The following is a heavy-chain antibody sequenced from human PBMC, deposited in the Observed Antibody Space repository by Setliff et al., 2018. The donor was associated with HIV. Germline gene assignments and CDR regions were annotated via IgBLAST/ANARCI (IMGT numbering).Heavy chain of an antibody. CDR2: IYYTGST. V-gene: IGHV4-39*02. CDR3: ARDTYHTGYLGWGPKPHYYYMDV. D-gene: IGHD5-12*01. Sequence: SETLSLTCAVSGGSITRSTYYWDWIRQPPGKGLEWIGNIYYTGSTSYNPSLKSRVTISVDTSKNQFSLKLTSVTAADTAVYYCARDTYHTGYLGWGPKPHYYYMDVWGKGTTVTVS. CDR1: GGSITRSTYY. J-gene: IGHJ6*03.